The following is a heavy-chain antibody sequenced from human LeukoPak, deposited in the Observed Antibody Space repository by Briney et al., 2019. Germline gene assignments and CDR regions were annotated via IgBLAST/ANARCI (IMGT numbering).Heavy chain of an antibody. CDR2: MNPNSGNT. D-gene: IGHD2-15*01. CDR3: ARGGVVVAATHYYFDY. V-gene: IGHV1-8*03. CDR1: GYTFTSYD. Sequence: ASVKVSCKASGYTFTSYDINWVRQATGQGLEWMGWMNPNSGNTGYAQKFQGRVTITRNTSISTAYMELSSLRSEDTAVYYCARGGVVVAATHYYFDYWGQGTLATVSS. J-gene: IGHJ4*02.